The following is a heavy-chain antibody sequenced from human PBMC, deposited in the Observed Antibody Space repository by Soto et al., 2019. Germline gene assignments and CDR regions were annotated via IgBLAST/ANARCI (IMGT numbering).Heavy chain of an antibody. J-gene: IGHJ4*02. D-gene: IGHD1-1*01. CDR3: AKRATGTDFDY. CDR2: ISGSGGST. V-gene: IGHV3-23*01. CDR1: GFTFSSYA. Sequence: EVQLLESGGGLVQPGGSLRLSCAASGFTFSSYAMNWVRQAPGKGLEWVSVISGSGGSTYYADSVKGRFTISRDNSQNPLYLQMNSLRAEDPAVYYWAKRATGTDFDYWGQGTLVTVSS.